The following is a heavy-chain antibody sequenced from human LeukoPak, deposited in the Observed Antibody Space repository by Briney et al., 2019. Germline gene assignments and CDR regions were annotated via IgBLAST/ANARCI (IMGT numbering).Heavy chain of an antibody. J-gene: IGHJ4*02. CDR2: IIPIFGTA. D-gene: IGHD3-22*01. Sequence: ASVKVSCKASGGTLSSYAISWVRQAPGQGLEWMGGIIPIFGTANYAQKFQGRVTITADKSTSTAYMELGSLRSEDTAVYYCAKTAARDYDSSGYSFDYWGQGTLVTVSS. CDR3: AKTAARDYDSSGYSFDY. CDR1: GGTLSSYA. V-gene: IGHV1-69*06.